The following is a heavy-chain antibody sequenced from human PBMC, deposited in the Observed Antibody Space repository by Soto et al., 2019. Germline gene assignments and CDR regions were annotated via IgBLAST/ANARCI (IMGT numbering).Heavy chain of an antibody. CDR2: INPNGGVT. J-gene: IGHJ4*02. CDR1: GYAFGEHY. CDR3: ARDLYACVGPGSLHGFFDF. D-gene: IGHD3-10*01. Sequence: QGQLVQSGAEVKKFGASVRVSCKASGYAFGEHYIHWLRQAPGQGLEWMGWINPNGGVTKYAQKFQGRVTMTGDTSTSTVYMDLSGLRSDDMTVYYSARDLYACVGPGSLHGFFDFWGQGTLVTVSS. V-gene: IGHV1-2*02.